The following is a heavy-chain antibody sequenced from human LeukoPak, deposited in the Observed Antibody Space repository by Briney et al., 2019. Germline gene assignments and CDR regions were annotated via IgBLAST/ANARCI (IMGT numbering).Heavy chain of an antibody. CDR1: GXTFSSYS. D-gene: IGHD4-17*01. V-gene: IGHV3-23*01. CDR3: AKELTTERTPGVDS. CDR2: ISGSGDTT. Sequence: PGGSLRLSWAASGXTFSSYSMSWVRQGPGTGLEWVSAISGSGDTTFYADSVKGRFTISRDNSKNTLFLQVNSLRVEDTAVYFCAKELTTERTPGVDSWGQGTLVTVSS. J-gene: IGHJ4*02.